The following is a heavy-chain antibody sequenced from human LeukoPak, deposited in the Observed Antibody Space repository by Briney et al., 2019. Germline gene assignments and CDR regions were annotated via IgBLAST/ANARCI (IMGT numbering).Heavy chain of an antibody. J-gene: IGHJ4*02. Sequence: VASVNVSCKASGYTFTNYPMNWVRQAPGQGLEWMGWIDTNTGNPTYAQGFTGRFVFSLDTPVTTAYLQINSLKGEDTAMYYCARDSYCSGGTCYSRVGYWGQGTLVIVSS. CDR3: ARDSYCSGGTCYSRVGY. D-gene: IGHD2-15*01. V-gene: IGHV7-4-1*02. CDR1: GYTFTNYP. CDR2: IDTNTGNP.